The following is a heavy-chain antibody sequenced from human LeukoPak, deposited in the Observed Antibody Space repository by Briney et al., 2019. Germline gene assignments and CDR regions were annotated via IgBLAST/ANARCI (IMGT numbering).Heavy chain of an antibody. CDR2: IIPIFGTA. V-gene: IGHV1-69*13. CDR1: GGTSSSYA. Sequence: SVKVSCKASGGTSSSYAISWVRQAPGQGLEWMGGIIPIFGTANYAQKFQGRVTITADESTSTAYMELSSLRSEDTAVYYCARGPVQLERLDYWGQGTLVTVSS. J-gene: IGHJ4*02. D-gene: IGHD1-1*01. CDR3: ARGPVQLERLDY.